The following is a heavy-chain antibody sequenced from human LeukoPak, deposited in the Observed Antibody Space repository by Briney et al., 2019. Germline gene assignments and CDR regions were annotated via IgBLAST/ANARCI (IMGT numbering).Heavy chain of an antibody. V-gene: IGHV1-8*01. CDR3: ARVDYSSSWYWYYGMDV. D-gene: IGHD6-13*01. CDR2: MNPNSGNT. CDR1: GYTFTSYD. Sequence: ASVKVSCKASGYTFTSYDINWVRQATGQGLEWMGWMNPNSGNTGYAQRFQGRVTMTRNTSISTAYMELSSLRSEDTAVYYCARVDYSSSWYWYYGMDVWGQGTTVTVSS. J-gene: IGHJ6*02.